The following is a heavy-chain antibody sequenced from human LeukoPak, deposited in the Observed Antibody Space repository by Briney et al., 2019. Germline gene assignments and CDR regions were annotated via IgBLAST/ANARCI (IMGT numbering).Heavy chain of an antibody. CDR1: GYTFTGYY. CDR3: ASSLYGDPAGY. CDR2: IIPIFGTA. V-gene: IGHV1-69*13. J-gene: IGHJ4*02. D-gene: IGHD4-17*01. Sequence: GASVKVSCKASGYTFTGYYMHWVRQAPGQGLEWMGGIIPIFGTANYAQKFQGRVTITADESTSTAYMELSSLRSEDTAVYYCASSLYGDPAGYWGQGTLVTVSS.